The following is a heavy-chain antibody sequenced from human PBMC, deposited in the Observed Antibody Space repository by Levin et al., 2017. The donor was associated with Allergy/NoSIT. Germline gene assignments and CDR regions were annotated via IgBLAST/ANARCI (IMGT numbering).Heavy chain of an antibody. D-gene: IGHD6-13*01. CDR2: SSHSGRT. CDR1: GGSMSIDNYF. CDR3: TRHIEGSSWFDP. J-gene: IGHJ5*02. V-gene: IGHV4-39*01. Sequence: SQTLSLICTVSGGSMSIDNYFWGCIRQSPGKGLEWIAYSSHSGRTYYNPSLKSRVTISVDTANNQFSLKMTSVTDADTALYYCTRHIEGSSWFDPWGQGTLVTVSS.